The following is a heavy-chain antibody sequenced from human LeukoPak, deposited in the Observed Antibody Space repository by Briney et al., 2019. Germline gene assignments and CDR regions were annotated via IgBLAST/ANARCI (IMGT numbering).Heavy chain of an antibody. D-gene: IGHD5-18*01. CDR1: GGTFSSYA. V-gene: IGHV1-69*13. CDR3: ASSVGYSYVDAFDI. CDR2: IIPIFGTA. J-gene: IGHJ3*02. Sequence: SVKVSCKASGGTFSSYAISWVRQAPGQGIEWMGGIIPIFGTANYAQKFQGRVTITADESTSTAYMELSSLRSEDTAVYYCASSVGYSYVDAFDIWGQGTMVTVSS.